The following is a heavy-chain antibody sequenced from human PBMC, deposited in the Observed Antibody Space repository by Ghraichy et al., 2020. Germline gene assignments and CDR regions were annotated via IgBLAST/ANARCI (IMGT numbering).Heavy chain of an antibody. CDR3: ARRYGDYVGSCEY. CDR2: ISTSASTI. CDR1: GITLSSYS. Sequence: GGSLRLSCAASGITLSSYSMNWVRQAPGKGLEWVSYISTSASTIYYADSVKGRFTISRDNAKNSLYLQMNSLRDEDTAVYYCARRYGDYVGSCEYWGQGTLVTVSS. J-gene: IGHJ4*02. V-gene: IGHV3-48*02. D-gene: IGHD4-17*01.